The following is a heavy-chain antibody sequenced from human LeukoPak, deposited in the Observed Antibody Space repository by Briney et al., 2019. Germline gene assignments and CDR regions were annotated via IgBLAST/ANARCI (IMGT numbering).Heavy chain of an antibody. Sequence: GRSLRLSCTASGFTFGDYAMSWVRQAPGKGLEWVGFITSKAYGATTDYAASVKGRFAISRDDSKSIAYLQMSSLKTEDTAVYYCSRHIVGARTYFDYWGQGALATVSS. CDR2: ITSKAYGATT. J-gene: IGHJ4*02. V-gene: IGHV3-49*04. CDR1: GFTFGDYA. CDR3: SRHIVGARTYFDY. D-gene: IGHD1-26*01.